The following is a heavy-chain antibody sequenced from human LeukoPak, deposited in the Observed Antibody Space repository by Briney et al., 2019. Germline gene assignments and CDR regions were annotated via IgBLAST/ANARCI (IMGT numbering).Heavy chain of an antibody. V-gene: IGHV4-39*01. D-gene: IGHD1-1*01. CDR2: IYYSGST. J-gene: IGHJ4*02. CDR1: GGSISSSSYY. Sequence: ASETLSLTCTVSGGSISSSSYYWGWIRQPPGKGLEWIGSIYYSGSTYYNPSLKSRVTISVDTSKNQFSLKLSSVTAADTAVYYCARRETGTVDYWGQGTLVTVSS. CDR3: ARRETGTVDY.